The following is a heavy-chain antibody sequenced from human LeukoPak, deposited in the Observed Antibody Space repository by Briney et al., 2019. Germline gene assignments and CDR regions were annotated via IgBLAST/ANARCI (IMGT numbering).Heavy chain of an antibody. V-gene: IGHV1-18*01. Sequence: GASVKVSCKASGYTFTSYDINWVRQAPGQGLEWMGWISAYNGNTNYAQKLQGRVTMTTDTSTSTAYMELRSLRSDDTAVYYCARGNFRLQYPYYYYGMDVWGQGTTVTVSS. J-gene: IGHJ6*02. CDR2: ISAYNGNT. D-gene: IGHD4-11*01. CDR3: ARGNFRLQYPYYYYGMDV. CDR1: GYTFTSYD.